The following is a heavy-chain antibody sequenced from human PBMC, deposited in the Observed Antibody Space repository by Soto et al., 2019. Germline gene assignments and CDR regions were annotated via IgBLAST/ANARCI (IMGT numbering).Heavy chain of an antibody. D-gene: IGHD3-9*01. V-gene: IGHV4-39*01. CDR2: NYYSGST. CDR3: ARGKLRYFDWCRRSDYYYYGIDV. J-gene: IGHJ6*02. Sequence: SEKLSLTCAVSGGSISSSSYYWGCIRQPPGKGLEGIGSNYYSGSTYYTASLKIRVTISVATSQNQFSLKLRSVTAADMAVYYCARGKLRYFDWCRRSDYYYYGIDVWGQGTTVT. CDR1: GGSISSSSYY.